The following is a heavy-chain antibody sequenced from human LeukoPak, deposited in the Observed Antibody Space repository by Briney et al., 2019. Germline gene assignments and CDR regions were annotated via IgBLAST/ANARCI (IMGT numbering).Heavy chain of an antibody. CDR2: ISSTSSYV. Sequence: GGSLRLSCAASGFTFTTYSMNWVRQAPGKGPEWVSSISSTSSYVYYADSVRGRFTISRDNAKNSLYLQMDSLRAEDTAVYYCARGSSDAFDIWGQGTMVTVSS. CDR1: GFTFTTYS. D-gene: IGHD3-10*01. J-gene: IGHJ3*02. V-gene: IGHV3-21*01. CDR3: ARGSSDAFDI.